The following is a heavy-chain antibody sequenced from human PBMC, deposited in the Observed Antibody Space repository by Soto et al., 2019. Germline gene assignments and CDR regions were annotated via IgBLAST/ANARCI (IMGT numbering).Heavy chain of an antibody. Sequence: QVQLQESGPGLVKPSGTLSLTCVVSGDSISSDNWWSWVRQPPGKGLEWIGEICHRGSTNYNPSPTRRASIPVDKSTSRSALRLTSVTAAVTAVDYCARGDGYSANFCFYWGQGTLVTVST. CDR3: ARGDGYSANFCFY. CDR1: GDSISSDNW. CDR2: ICHRGST. J-gene: IGHJ4*02. D-gene: IGHD2-15*01. V-gene: IGHV4-4*02.